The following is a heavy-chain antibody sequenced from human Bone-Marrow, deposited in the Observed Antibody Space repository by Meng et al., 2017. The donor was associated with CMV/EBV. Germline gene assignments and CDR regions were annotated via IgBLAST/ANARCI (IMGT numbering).Heavy chain of an antibody. Sequence: SVNVSCKASGGTFSSYAISWVRQAPGQGLEWMGGIIPIFGTANYAQKFQGRVTITTDESTSTAYMELSSLRSEDTAVYYCARSPGGQQLERSYYYYGMDVWGQGTTVTVSS. V-gene: IGHV1-69*05. CDR3: ARSPGGQQLERSYYYYGMDV. CDR1: GGTFSSYA. CDR2: IIPIFGTA. D-gene: IGHD6-13*01. J-gene: IGHJ6*02.